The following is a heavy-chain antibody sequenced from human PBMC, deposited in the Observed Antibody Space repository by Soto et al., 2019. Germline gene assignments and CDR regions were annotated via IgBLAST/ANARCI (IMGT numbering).Heavy chain of an antibody. Sequence: PSETLSLTCAVYGGSFSGYYWSWIRQPPGKGLEWIGEINHSGSTNYNPSLKSQVTISVDTSKNQFSLKLSSVTAADTAVYYCARKRMVAATSFDYWGQGTLVTVSS. J-gene: IGHJ4*02. CDR1: GGSFSGYY. CDR2: INHSGST. CDR3: ARKRMVAATSFDY. V-gene: IGHV4-34*01. D-gene: IGHD2-15*01.